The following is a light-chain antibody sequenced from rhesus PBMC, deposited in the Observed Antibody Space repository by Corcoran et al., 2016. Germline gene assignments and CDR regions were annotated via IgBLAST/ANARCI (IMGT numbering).Light chain of an antibody. CDR2: AAS. V-gene: IGKV1-43*02. Sequence: DIQMTPSPSSLSASVGDRVTITCRASQGISTYLNWYQQKPGKAPKRLIYAASSLGSGVPSRFSGSGSGTDFTLTISSLQHEDFATYYCRQYNSDPLTFGGGTKVEIK. CDR3: RQYNSDPLT. CDR1: QGISTY. J-gene: IGKJ4*01.